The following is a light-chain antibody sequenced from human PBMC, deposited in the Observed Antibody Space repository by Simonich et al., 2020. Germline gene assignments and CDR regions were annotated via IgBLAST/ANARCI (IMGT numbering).Light chain of an antibody. J-gene: IGLJ3*02. CDR2: RNN. V-gene: IGLV1-47*01. CDR3: AAWDDSLSGWV. Sequence: QSVLTQPPSASGTPGQRVTISCSGRSSNIGSNYVYWYQQLPGTSPKLPISRNNRRPSGVPDRFSGSKSGTSASLAISGLRSEDEADYYCAAWDDSLSGWVFGGGTKLTVL. CDR1: SSNIGSNY.